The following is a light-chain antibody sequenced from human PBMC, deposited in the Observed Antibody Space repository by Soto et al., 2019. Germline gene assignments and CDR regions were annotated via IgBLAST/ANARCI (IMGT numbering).Light chain of an antibody. J-gene: IGLJ3*02. CDR2: DNN. V-gene: IGLV1-51*01. Sequence: QSVLTQPPSVSAAPGQKVTISCSGSSSNIGNNYVSWYQQLPGTAPKLLIYDNNKRPSGIPDRFAGSKSGTSATLGITGLQTGDGADYYCGTWDGSLRVFGGGTKRAVL. CDR1: SSNIGNNY. CDR3: GTWDGSLRV.